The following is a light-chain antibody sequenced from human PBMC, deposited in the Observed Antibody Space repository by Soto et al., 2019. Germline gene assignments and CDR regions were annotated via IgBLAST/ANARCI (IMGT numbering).Light chain of an antibody. V-gene: IGLV2-14*03. CDR1: SSDVGAYEH. CDR2: DVN. CDR3: SSYSTTNILV. J-gene: IGLJ1*01. Sequence: QYALTRPASVSWSPGQSVTISCTGASSDVGAYEHVSWYQQHPGRAPKLILYDVNNRPSGVSNHFSGSKSGNTASLVISGLQANDEADYYCSSYSTTNILVFGSGTKVTVL.